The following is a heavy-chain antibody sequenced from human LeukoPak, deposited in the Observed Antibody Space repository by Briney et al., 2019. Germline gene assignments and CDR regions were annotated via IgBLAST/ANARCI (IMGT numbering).Heavy chain of an antibody. D-gene: IGHD3-22*01. CDR1: GYTFTSYA. CDR2: INAGNGNT. J-gene: IGHJ4*02. Sequence: ASVKVSCKASGYTFTSYAMHWVRQAPGQRLEWMGWINAGNGNTKYSQKFQGRVTITRDTSASTAYMELSSLRSEDTAVYYCGGGSYYYDSSGYYQEGYFDYWGQGTLVTVSS. V-gene: IGHV1-3*01. CDR3: GGGSYYYDSSGYYQEGYFDY.